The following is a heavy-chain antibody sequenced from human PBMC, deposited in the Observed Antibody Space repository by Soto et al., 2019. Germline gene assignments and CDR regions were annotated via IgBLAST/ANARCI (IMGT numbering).Heavy chain of an antibody. Sequence: QVHLQESGPGLATPSGTLSLTCTVSGDSVSRAKWWNWVRQPPGKGLEWIGEVAHDGVTRYNPTFMSRVTLSLDGSKNPFSLNVNSVTAADTAIYFCARSDGWYRFDSWGQGILVTISS. CDR3: ARSDGWYRFDS. CDR2: VAHDGVT. V-gene: IGHV4-4*02. D-gene: IGHD6-19*01. CDR1: GDSVSRAKW. J-gene: IGHJ4*02.